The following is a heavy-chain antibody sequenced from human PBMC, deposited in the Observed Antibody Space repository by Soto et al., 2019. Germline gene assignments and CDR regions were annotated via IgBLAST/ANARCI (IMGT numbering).Heavy chain of an antibody. D-gene: IGHD3-10*01. V-gene: IGHV4-59*08. J-gene: IGHJ6*04. CDR3: AKPRYGSGEMDV. CDR2: IYYSGST. CDR1: GGSISSYY. Sequence: SETLSLTCTVSGGSISSYYWSWIRQPPGKGLEWIGYIYYSGSTNYNPSLKSRVTISVDTSKNQFSLKLSSVTAADTAVYYCAKPRYGSGEMDVWGKGTTVTVSS.